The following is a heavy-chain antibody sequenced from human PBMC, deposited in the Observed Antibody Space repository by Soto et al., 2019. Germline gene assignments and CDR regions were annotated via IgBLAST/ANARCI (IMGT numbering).Heavy chain of an antibody. V-gene: IGHV1-69*13. CDR1: GGTFGTYA. CDR2: IIPMFATT. CDR3: ARGEGVIPVWRY. J-gene: IGHJ4*01. Sequence: GASVKVSCKASGGTFGTYAINWVRQTPGQGLEWMGGIIPMFATTNYAQEFQGRVTITADESTGTAYMELSSLRSDDTAVYFCARGEGVIPVWRYWGHGTLVTSPQ. D-gene: IGHD3-10*01.